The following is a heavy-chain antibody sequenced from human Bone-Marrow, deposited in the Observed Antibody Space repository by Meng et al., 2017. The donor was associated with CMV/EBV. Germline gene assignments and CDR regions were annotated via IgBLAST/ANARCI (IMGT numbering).Heavy chain of an antibody. CDR1: GGSFSGYY. V-gene: IGHV4-34*01. CDR3: ARVGVVVVPAAIGGVYYYYGMDV. Sequence: GSLRLSCAVYGGSFSGYYWSWIRQPPGKGLEWIGEINHSGSTNYNPSLKSRVTISVDTSKNQFSLKLSSVTAADTAVYYCARVGVVVVPAAIGGVYYYYGMDVWGQGTTVTGYS. J-gene: IGHJ6*01. D-gene: IGHD2-2*02. CDR2: INHSGST.